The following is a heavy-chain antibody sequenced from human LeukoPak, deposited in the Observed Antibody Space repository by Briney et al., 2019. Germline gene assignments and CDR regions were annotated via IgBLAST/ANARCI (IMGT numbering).Heavy chain of an antibody. Sequence: GGSLRLSCAASGFTFSSSAMNWVRQAPGKGLEWVSAISGSGGNTYYADSVKGRFTISRDNSKNTLFLQMNSLRTEDTAVFYCARQAARPYDYWGQGTLVTVSS. CDR3: ARQAARPYDY. V-gene: IGHV3-23*01. CDR1: GFTFSSSA. CDR2: ISGSGGNT. D-gene: IGHD6-6*01. J-gene: IGHJ4*02.